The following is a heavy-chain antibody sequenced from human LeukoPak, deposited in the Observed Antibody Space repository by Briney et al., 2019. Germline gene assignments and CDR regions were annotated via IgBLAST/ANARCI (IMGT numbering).Heavy chain of an antibody. CDR3: ARPLVYDFWSGYSD. D-gene: IGHD3-3*01. Sequence: PSETLSLTCTVSGGSISSSSYYWGWIRQPPGKGLEWIGSIYYSGSTYYNPSLKGRVTISVDTSKNQFSLKLSSVTAADTAVYYCARPLVYDFWSGYSDWGQGTLVTVSS. CDR1: GGSISSSSYY. V-gene: IGHV4-39*01. J-gene: IGHJ4*02. CDR2: IYYSGST.